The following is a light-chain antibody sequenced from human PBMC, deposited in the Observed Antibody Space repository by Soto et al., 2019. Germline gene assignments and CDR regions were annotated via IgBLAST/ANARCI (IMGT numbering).Light chain of an antibody. V-gene: IGLV2-14*01. CDR3: SSYTTTSTLVV. Sequence: QSVLTQPASVSGSPGQSITISCTGTSSDVGGSNLVSWYQQHPGKAPKLIIYDVSNRPSGVSNRFSGSKSGNTASLTISGLQAEDEADYYCSSYTTTSTLVVFGGGTQLTVL. CDR2: DVS. CDR1: SSDVGGSNL. J-gene: IGLJ2*01.